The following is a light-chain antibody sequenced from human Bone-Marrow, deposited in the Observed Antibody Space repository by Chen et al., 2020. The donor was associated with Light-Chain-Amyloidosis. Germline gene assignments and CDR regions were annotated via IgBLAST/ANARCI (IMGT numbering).Light chain of an antibody. Sequence: DIQMTQSPSSLSASVGDRVTVTCRASQDIGNYLAWYHQNPGTVPKLLVYDASDLESGVPSRFSASGSGADFTLTISSLQPEDVGTYYCQEYDDAPWTFGQGTKVEIK. V-gene: IGKV1-27*01. CDR1: QDIGNY. CDR3: QEYDDAPWT. J-gene: IGKJ1*01. CDR2: DAS.